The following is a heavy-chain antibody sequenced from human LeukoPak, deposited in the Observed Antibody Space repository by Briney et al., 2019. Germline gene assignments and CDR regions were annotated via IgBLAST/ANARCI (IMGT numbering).Heavy chain of an antibody. Sequence: ASVKVSCKASGYTFTGNYIHWVRQAPGQGLEWMGWINPNSGDTHYAQKFQGRVTMTRDTSISTAYMELSGLTSDDTAVYYCARIVGATLNFDYWGQGTLVTVSS. CDR1: GYTFTGNY. J-gene: IGHJ4*02. D-gene: IGHD1-26*01. CDR3: ARIVGATLNFDY. V-gene: IGHV1-2*02. CDR2: INPNSGDT.